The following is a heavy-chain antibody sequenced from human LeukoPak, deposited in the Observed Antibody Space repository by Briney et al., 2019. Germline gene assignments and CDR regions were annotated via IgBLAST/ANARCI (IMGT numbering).Heavy chain of an antibody. Sequence: ASVTVSCMSSGYTFTTSFMHWVRPAPGQGRAWVGIINPSGDTTSYAQQLQGRVTMTRDTSSSTVYMELSSLRSEDTAVYYCASRLRSGSPWYFDYWGQGTLVTVSS. D-gene: IGHD1-26*01. CDR3: ASRLRSGSPWYFDY. CDR1: GYTFTTSF. J-gene: IGHJ4*02. V-gene: IGHV1-46*04. CDR2: INPSGDTT.